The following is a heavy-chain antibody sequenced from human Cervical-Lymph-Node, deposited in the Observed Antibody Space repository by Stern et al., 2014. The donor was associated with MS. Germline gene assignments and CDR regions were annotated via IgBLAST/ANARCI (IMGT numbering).Heavy chain of an antibody. CDR3: ARDCKLRYFDPTSRCAFDI. V-gene: IGHV1-18*04. CDR1: GYTFTSYG. Sequence: VQLVESGAEVKKPGASVKVSCKASGYTFTSYGISWVRPAPGQWLEWMGWISAYNCNTNYAQKLQGRVTMATDTSTSTAYMELRSLRSDYTAVYYCARDCKLRYFDPTSRCAFDIWGQGTMVTVSS. J-gene: IGHJ3*02. D-gene: IGHD3-9*01. CDR2: ISAYNCNT.